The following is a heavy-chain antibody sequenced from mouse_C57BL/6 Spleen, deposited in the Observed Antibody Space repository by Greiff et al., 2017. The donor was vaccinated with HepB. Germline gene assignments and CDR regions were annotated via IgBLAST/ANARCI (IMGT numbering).Heavy chain of an antibody. V-gene: IGHV5-12*01. CDR2: ISNGGGST. J-gene: IGHJ2*01. Sequence: EVQVVESGGGLVQPGGSLKLSCAASGFTFSDYYMYWVRQTPEKRLEWVAYISNGGGSTYYPDTVKGRFTISRDNAKNTLYLQMSRLKSEDTAMYYCARHYYGSSYGYFDYWGQGTTLTVSS. CDR3: ARHYYGSSYGYFDY. CDR1: GFTFSDYY. D-gene: IGHD1-1*01.